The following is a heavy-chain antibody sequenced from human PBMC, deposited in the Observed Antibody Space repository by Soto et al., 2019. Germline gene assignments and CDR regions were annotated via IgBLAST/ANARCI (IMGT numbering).Heavy chain of an antibody. CDR3: AKGTSSEFLLSFDD. V-gene: IGHV3-23*01. J-gene: IGHJ4*01. CDR2: ITASASHS. CDR1: GFPSSTYGFSTYA. D-gene: IGHD3-10*01. Sequence: EVQLLQSGGGLVQPGGSLRLSCMASGFPSSTYGFSTYAMTWVRQPPGKGLEWVSVITASASHSYYADSVKGRFTISRDNSRNTLFLKMDSLRADDTAVYFCAKGTSSEFLLSFDDWGHGTLVTVSS.